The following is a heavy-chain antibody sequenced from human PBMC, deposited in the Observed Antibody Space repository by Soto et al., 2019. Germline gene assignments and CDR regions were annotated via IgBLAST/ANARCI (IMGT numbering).Heavy chain of an antibody. D-gene: IGHD3-22*01. V-gene: IGHV1-69*08. J-gene: IGHJ2*01. CDR1: GGTFSSYT. Sequence: QVQLVQSGAEVKKPGSSVKVSCKASGGTFSSYTISWVRQAPGQGLEWMGRIIPILGIANYAQKFQGRVTITADKSTSTAYMELSSLRSEDTAVYYCAREFYYYDDFRYFDLWGRGTLVTVSS. CDR3: AREFYYYDDFRYFDL. CDR2: IIPILGIA.